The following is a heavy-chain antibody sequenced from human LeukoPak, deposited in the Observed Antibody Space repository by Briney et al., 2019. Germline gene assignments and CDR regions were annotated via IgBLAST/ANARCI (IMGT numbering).Heavy chain of an antibody. CDR3: AKKDNGWYYDFWSGYLIDY. J-gene: IGHJ4*02. CDR2: ISGSGGST. CDR1: GFTFSSYA. D-gene: IGHD3-3*01. V-gene: IGHV3-23*01. Sequence: GGSLRLSCAASGFTFSSYAMSWVRQAPGKGLEWVSAISGSGGSTYYADSVNGRFTISRDNSKNTLYLQMNSLRAEDTAVYYCAKKDNGWYYDFWSGYLIDYWGQGTLVTVSS.